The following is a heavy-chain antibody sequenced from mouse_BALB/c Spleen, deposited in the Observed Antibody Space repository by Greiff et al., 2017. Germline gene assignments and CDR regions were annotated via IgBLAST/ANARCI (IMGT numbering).Heavy chain of an antibody. CDR3: ASDYGSSYFDV. J-gene: IGHJ1*01. D-gene: IGHD1-1*01. V-gene: IGHV14-3*02. Sequence: EVQLQQSGAELVKPGASVKLSCTASGFNIKDTYMHWVKQRPEQGLEWIGRIDPANGNTKYDPKFQGKATITADTSSNTAYLQLSSLTSEDTAVYYCASDYGSSYFDVWGAGTTVTVSS. CDR1: GFNIKDTY. CDR2: IDPANGNT.